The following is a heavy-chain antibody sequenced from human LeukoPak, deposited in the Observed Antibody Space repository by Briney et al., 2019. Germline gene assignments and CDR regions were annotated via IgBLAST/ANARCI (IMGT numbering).Heavy chain of an antibody. CDR2: INPNSGGT. V-gene: IGHV1-2*02. D-gene: IGHD3-10*01. Sequence: ASVKVSCKASGYTFTCYYMHWVGQAPGQGSEWMGWINPNSGGTNYAQKFQGRVTMTRDRSISTAYMELSRLRSDDTAVYYCARARVMVRGVIGYYFDYWGQGTLVTVSS. J-gene: IGHJ4*02. CDR1: GYTFTCYY. CDR3: ARARVMVRGVIGYYFDY.